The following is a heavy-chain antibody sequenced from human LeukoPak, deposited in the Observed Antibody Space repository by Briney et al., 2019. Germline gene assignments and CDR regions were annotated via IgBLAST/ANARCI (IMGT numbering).Heavy chain of an antibody. CDR1: GFTFSSYA. CDR3: AKGPTVTRNYYFDY. V-gene: IGHV3-23*01. CDR2: ISGSGGST. Sequence: PGGSLRLSCAASGFTFSSYAMSWVRQAPGKGLEWVSAISGSGGSTYYADSVKGRFTISRDNSKNTLYLQMNSLRAEDTAVYYRAKGPTVTRNYYFDYWGQGTLVTVSS. D-gene: IGHD4-11*01. J-gene: IGHJ4*02.